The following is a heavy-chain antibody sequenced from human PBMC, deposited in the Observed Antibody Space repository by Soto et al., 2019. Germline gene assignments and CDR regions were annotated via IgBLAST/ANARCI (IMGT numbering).Heavy chain of an antibody. CDR2: IYWDNDK. CDR1: GFSLSTSGVG. CDR3: AHRRPSAAFDY. J-gene: IGHJ4*02. D-gene: IGHD2-15*01. V-gene: IGHV2-5*02. Sequence: QITLKESGPTLVKPTQTLTLTCTFSGFSLSTSGVGVGWIRQPPGKALEWLAVIYWDNDKRYSPALKSSLTITKDTSKNQVDRTMPSVDPVDTATYYCAHRRPSAAFDYWGEGTLFTVSS.